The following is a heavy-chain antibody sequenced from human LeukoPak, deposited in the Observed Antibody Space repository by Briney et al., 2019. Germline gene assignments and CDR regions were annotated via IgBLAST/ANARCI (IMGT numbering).Heavy chain of an antibody. V-gene: IGHV3-74*01. D-gene: IGHD2-2*02. CDR2: INTDGSST. Sequence: GGSLRLSCAASGFTFSSYWMHWVRQAPGKGLVWVSRINTDGSSTSYADSVKGRFTISRDNAKNTLYLQMNSLRAEDTAVYYCARDQQDIVVVPAAINPPFYYYYYYMDVWGKGTTVTVSS. CDR1: GFTFSSYW. CDR3: ARDQQDIVVVPAAINPPFYYYYYYMDV. J-gene: IGHJ6*03.